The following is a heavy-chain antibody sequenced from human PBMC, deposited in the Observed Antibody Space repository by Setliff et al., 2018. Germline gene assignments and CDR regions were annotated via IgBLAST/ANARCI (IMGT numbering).Heavy chain of an antibody. V-gene: IGHV3-49*04. D-gene: IGHD1-7*01. CDR3: TPWTGTSRLHY. CDR2: IRSKAYGGTT. CDR1: GFTFSSYW. Sequence: PGGSLRLSCAASGFTFSSYWMNWVRQAPGKGLEWVGFIRSKAYGGTTEYAASVKGRFTISRDDSKSIAYLQMSSLKTEDTALYYCTPWTGTSRLHYWGQGTLVTVSS. J-gene: IGHJ4*02.